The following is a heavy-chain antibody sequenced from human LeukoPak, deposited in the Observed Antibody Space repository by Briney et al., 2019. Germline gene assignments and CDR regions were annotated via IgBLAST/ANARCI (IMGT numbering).Heavy chain of an antibody. CDR2: INPNSGGT. CDR1: GYTFTGYY. CDR3: ARGRSIAARFCWFDP. V-gene: IGHV1-2*02. D-gene: IGHD6-6*01. J-gene: IGHJ5*02. Sequence: ASVKVSCKASGYTFTGYYMHWVRQAPGQGLEWMGWINPNSGGTNYAQKFQGRVTMTRDTSISTAYMELSRLRSDDTAVYYCARGRSIAARFCWFDPWGQGTLVTVSS.